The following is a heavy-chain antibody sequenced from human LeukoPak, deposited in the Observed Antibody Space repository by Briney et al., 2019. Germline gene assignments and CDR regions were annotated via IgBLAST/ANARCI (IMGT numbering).Heavy chain of an antibody. D-gene: IGHD5-18*01. CDR2: IYYSGST. CDR3: ARSFGYSYGPLDY. V-gene: IGHV4-39*01. CDR1: GGSISSSSYF. Sequence: SETLSLTCTVSGGSISSSSYFWGWIRQPPGKGLEWIGSIYYSGSTYYSSSLKSRVTISVDTSKNQFSLKLSSVTAADTAVYYCARSFGYSYGPLDYWGQGTLVTVSS. J-gene: IGHJ4*02.